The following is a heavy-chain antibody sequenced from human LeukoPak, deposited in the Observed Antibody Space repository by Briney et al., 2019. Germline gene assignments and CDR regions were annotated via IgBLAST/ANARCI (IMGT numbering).Heavy chain of an antibody. CDR3: TKPQWDLRGLTDY. V-gene: IGHV3-33*06. CDR2: IWYDGSNK. D-gene: IGHD1-26*01. J-gene: IGHJ4*02. Sequence: GGSLRLFCAASGFTFSSYGMHWVRQAPGKGLEWVAVIWYDGSNKYYADSVKGRFTISRDNSKNTLYLQMNSLRAEDTAVYYCTKPQWDLRGLTDYWGQGTLATVSS. CDR1: GFTFSSYG.